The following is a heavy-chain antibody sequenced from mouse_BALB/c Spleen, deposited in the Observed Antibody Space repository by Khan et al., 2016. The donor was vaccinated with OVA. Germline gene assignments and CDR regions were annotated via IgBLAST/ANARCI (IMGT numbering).Heavy chain of an antibody. CDR1: GFTFSTYG. CDR3: TRLAYYYDSEGFAY. CDR2: VSTGGHYT. J-gene: IGHJ3*01. D-gene: IGHD1-1*01. Sequence: EVELVESGGDIVKPGGSLKLSCAASGFTFSTYGMSWVRQTPDKRLEWVATVSTGGHYTYYTDTVKGRFTISRDNAKNTLYLQMSSLRSEDIAMFYCTRLAYYYDSEGFAYWGQGTLVTVSA. V-gene: IGHV5-6*01.